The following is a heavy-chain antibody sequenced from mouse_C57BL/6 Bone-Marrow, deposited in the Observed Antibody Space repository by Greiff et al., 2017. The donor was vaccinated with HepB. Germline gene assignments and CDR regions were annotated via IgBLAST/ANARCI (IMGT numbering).Heavy chain of an antibody. Sequence: EVKLVESGGDLVKPGGSLKLSCAASGFTFSSYGMSWVRQTPDKRLEWVATISSGGSYTYYPDSVKGRFTISRDNAKNTLYLQMSSLKSEDTAMYYCARRQIYYGYDAWFAYWGQGTLVTVSA. V-gene: IGHV5-6*02. J-gene: IGHJ3*01. CDR1: GFTFSSYG. CDR3: ARRQIYYGYDAWFAY. CDR2: ISSGGSYT. D-gene: IGHD2-2*01.